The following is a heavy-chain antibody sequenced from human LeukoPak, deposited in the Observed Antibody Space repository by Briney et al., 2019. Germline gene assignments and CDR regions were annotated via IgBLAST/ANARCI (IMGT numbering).Heavy chain of an antibody. CDR3: AKSRDILTGYYHDAFDI. Sequence: GGSLGIFFVAAGFTLSSHCLPWVRQAPGEGLGGGFFISSSSSYIYYADSVKGRFTISRDNAKNSLYLQMNSLRAEDTALYYCAKSRDILTGYYHDAFDIWGQGTMVTVSS. V-gene: IGHV3-21*04. J-gene: IGHJ3*02. CDR2: ISSSSSYI. CDR1: GFTLSSHC. D-gene: IGHD3-9*01.